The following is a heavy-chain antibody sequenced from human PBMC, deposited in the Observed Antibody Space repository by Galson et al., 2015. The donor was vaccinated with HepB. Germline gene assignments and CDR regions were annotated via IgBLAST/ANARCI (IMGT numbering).Heavy chain of an antibody. V-gene: IGHV5-51*01. CDR1: GYTFTTYW. CDR3: AIYEISGYFDF. CDR2: IYPVDSDT. D-gene: IGHD3-22*01. Sequence: QSGAEVKKPGESLKISCRGFGYTFTTYWIGWVRQMPGKGLEWMGIIYPVDSDTRYSPSFQGQVTISADKSISTAYLQWSSLKASDTAMYYCAIYEISGYFDFWGQGTLVTVSS. J-gene: IGHJ4*02.